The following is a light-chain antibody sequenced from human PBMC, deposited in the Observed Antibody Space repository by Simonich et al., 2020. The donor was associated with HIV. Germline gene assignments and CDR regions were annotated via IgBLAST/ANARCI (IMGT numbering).Light chain of an antibody. Sequence: EIVLTQSPGTLSLSPGERATLSCRASQSVSSSYLAWYQHKPGQAPRLLIYGASSRATGIPDRFSGSGSGTEFTLTISSMQSEDFAGYYCQQYNNCPTFGGGTKVEIK. J-gene: IGKJ4*01. V-gene: IGKV3-20*01. CDR2: GAS. CDR3: QQYNNCPT. CDR1: QSVSSSY.